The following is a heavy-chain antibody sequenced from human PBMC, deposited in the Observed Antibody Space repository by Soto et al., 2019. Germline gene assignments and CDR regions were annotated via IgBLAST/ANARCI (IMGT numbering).Heavy chain of an antibody. Sequence: SETLSLTYAVSGESFSGYIWTWIRQTPGKGLKWIGQINHSGSASYNPSLKSRVTISVHTSNSQFSLELSSVTAADTAVYYCARGLITGSHYSGGWYYFDSWGQGTQVTVSS. CDR1: GESFSGYI. J-gene: IGHJ4*02. CDR3: ARGLITGSHYSGGWYYFDS. CDR2: INHSGSA. V-gene: IGHV4-34*01. D-gene: IGHD6-19*01.